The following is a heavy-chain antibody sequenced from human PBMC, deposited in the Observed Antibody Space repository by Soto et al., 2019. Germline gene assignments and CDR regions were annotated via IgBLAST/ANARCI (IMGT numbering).Heavy chain of an antibody. D-gene: IGHD3-16*01. Sequence: ASVKVSCKASGYTFTSYYINWVRQATGQGLEWMGWMNPNSGNTGYARKFQGRVTMTRNTSISTAYMELSSLRSEDTAVYYCASWGYDYIWGSYAFDIWGQGTMVTVSS. J-gene: IGHJ3*02. V-gene: IGHV1-8*01. CDR2: MNPNSGNT. CDR3: ASWGYDYIWGSYAFDI. CDR1: GYTFTSYY.